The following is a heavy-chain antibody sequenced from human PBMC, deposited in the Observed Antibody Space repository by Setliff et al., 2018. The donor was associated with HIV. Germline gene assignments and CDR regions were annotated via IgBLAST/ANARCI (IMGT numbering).Heavy chain of an antibody. Sequence: SETLSLTCTVSGGSISSGGYYWSWIRQPAGKGLEWIGRIYTSGRTNYNPSLKSRVTISIDMSKNQFSLRLSSVTAADTAVYYCARADSSDFPERFKWFDPWGQGTLVTVSS. CDR3: ARADSSDFPERFKWFDP. J-gene: IGHJ5*02. D-gene: IGHD3-22*01. CDR1: GGSISSGGYY. CDR2: IYTSGRT. V-gene: IGHV4-61*02.